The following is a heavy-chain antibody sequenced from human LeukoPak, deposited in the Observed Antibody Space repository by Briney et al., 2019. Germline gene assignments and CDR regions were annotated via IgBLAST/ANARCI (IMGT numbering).Heavy chain of an antibody. Sequence: GGSLRLSCAASVFTFRSYWMSWVRQAPGKGLEWVANINQGGSVKYYVDSVKGRFTISRDDAKNSLYVQMNSLRDEGTAVYYCARVGYSGWNLEYWGQGTLVTVSS. CDR1: VFTFRSYW. V-gene: IGHV3-7*01. CDR2: INQGGSVK. J-gene: IGHJ4*02. D-gene: IGHD5-12*01. CDR3: ARVGYSGWNLEY.